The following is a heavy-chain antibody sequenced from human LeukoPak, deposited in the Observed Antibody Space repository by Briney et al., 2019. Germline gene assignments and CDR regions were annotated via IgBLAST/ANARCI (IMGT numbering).Heavy chain of an antibody. V-gene: IGHV1-58*02. CDR1: GFTFTSSA. CDR2: IGVCSGNT. CDR3: VADPRGIGSNWFDH. J-gene: IGHJ5*02. D-gene: IGHD3-10*01. Sequence: GTSVKVSCKASGFTFTSSAMQWVRQARGQSLEWIGWIGVCSGNTNYAQKFQERVTITRDMSTSTAYMELSSLRSEDTAVYYCVADPRGIGSNWFDHWGQGTLVTVSS.